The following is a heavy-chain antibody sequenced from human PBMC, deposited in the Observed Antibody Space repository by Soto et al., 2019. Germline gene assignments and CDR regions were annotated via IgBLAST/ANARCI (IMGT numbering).Heavy chain of an antibody. CDR3: ARSGYSYGPNLILF. D-gene: IGHD5-18*01. CDR2: IYYSGNT. CDR1: GGSISSVGYY. V-gene: IGHV4-31*03. J-gene: IGHJ4*02. Sequence: QVQLQESGPGLVKPSQTLSLTCTVSGGSISSVGYYWSWLRQHPGKGLAWIGYIYYSGNTYYNPSLKSRVTISVDPSKNQFYLKVSSVNAADTAVYYGARSGYSYGPNLILFWGQGSLVTVYS.